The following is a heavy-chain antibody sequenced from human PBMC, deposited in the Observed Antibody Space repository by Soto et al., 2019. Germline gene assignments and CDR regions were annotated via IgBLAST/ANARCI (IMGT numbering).Heavy chain of an antibody. V-gene: IGHV3-21*01. CDR1: GFSFSNYG. J-gene: IGHJ5*02. CDR2: ISSSSSYI. D-gene: IGHD2-2*01. CDR3: ARSDCTSTSCYVVWFDP. Sequence: EVQLVESGGGLVKPGGSLRLSCAASGFSFSNYGMNWVRQAPGKGLEWVSSISSSSSYISYADSVKVRFTISRDNAKNSVYLQMNSLRAEDTAVYYCARSDCTSTSCYVVWFDPWGQGTLVTVSS.